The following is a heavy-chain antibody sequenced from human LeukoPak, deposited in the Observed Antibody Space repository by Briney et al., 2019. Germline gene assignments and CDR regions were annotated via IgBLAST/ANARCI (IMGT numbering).Heavy chain of an antibody. CDR1: GFTFSSYS. V-gene: IGHV3-21*01. D-gene: IGHD6-19*01. CDR3: ASEQPPHSSGWSRGAFDI. CDR2: ISSSSSYI. Sequence: PGGSLRLSXAASGFTFSSYSMNWVRQAPGKGLEWVSSISSSSSYIYYADSVKGRFAISRDNAKNSLYLQMNSLRAEDTAVYYCASEQPPHSSGWSRGAFDIWGQGTMVTVSS. J-gene: IGHJ3*02.